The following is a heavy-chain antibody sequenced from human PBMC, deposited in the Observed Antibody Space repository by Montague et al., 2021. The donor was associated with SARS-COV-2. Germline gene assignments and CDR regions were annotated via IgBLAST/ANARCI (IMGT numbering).Heavy chain of an antibody. CDR1: GYSFTSYW. V-gene: IGHV5-51*01. CDR3: ARPYCSSSSCYYGMDV. J-gene: IGHJ6*02. CDR2: IYPGDSDI. D-gene: IGHD2-2*01. Sequence: QSGAEVKKPGESPKISCRGSGYSFTSYWIGWVRQMPGKGLEWMGIIYPGDSDIRYSPSFQGQVTISADKSISTAYLQWSSLKASDTGMYYCARPYCSSSSCYYGMDVWGQGTTVTVSS.